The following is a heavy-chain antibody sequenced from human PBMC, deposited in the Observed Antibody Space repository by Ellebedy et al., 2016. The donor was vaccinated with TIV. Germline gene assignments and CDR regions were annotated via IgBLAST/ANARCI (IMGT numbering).Heavy chain of an antibody. CDR1: GFIVSSYY. J-gene: IGHJ4*02. D-gene: IGHD2-15*01. CDR3: AKRSQVVEASGGGFDY. CDR2: IYSGGGT. Sequence: GESLKISCAASGFIVSSYYMGWVRQAPGKGLESVSLIYSGGGTSYADSVKGRFTISRDNSKNTLYLQMNSLRADDTAVYYCAKRSQVVEASGGGFDYWGRGTLVTVSS. V-gene: IGHV3-53*01.